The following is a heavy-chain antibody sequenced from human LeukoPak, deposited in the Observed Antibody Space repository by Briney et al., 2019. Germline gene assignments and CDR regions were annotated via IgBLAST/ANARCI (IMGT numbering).Heavy chain of an antibody. CDR3: ARTNPVYGDYDY. CDR1: GFSVNDNY. Sequence: GGSLRLSCAVSGFSVNDNYMSWVRQAPGKGLQWASVMFPDGRTYYADSVKGRFTISRDLARNTLLQQMHSLRADDTAVHYCARTNPVYGDYDYWGQGTLVTVSS. D-gene: IGHD4-17*01. J-gene: IGHJ4*02. CDR2: MFPDGRT. V-gene: IGHV3-53*01.